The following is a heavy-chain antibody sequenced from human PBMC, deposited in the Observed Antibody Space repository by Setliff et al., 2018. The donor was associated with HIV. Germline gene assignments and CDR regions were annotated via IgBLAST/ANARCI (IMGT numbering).Heavy chain of an antibody. V-gene: IGHV4-59*01. CDR2: TFDNGNT. D-gene: IGHD3-10*01. CDR1: GGSISFYY. J-gene: IGHJ4*02. Sequence: PSETLSLTCSISGGSISFYYWNWLRQTPGKGLEWIAYTFDNGNTHYNPSLESRVTLSLDTSRNLFSLRLASVTAADTAVYYCARDPGDSDEKFDHWGQGALVTVSS. CDR3: ARDPGDSDEKFDH.